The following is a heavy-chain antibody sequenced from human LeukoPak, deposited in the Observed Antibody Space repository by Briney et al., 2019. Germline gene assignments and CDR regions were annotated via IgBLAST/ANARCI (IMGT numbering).Heavy chain of an antibody. D-gene: IGHD5-12*01. CDR1: GYTFTSYY. V-gene: IGHV1-46*03. Sequence: ASVKVSCKASGYTFTSYYMHWVRQAPGQGLEWMGIINPSGGSTSYAQKFQGRVTITRDTSTSTVYMELSSLRSEDTAVYYCARERYSGYDLGYWGQGTLVTVSS. CDR2: INPSGGST. CDR3: ARERYSGYDLGY. J-gene: IGHJ4*02.